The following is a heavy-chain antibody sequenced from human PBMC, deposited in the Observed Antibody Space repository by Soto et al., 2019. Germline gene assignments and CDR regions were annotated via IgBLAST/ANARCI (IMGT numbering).Heavy chain of an antibody. CDR1: GGTFRTSA. CDR2: IMPVFPTP. D-gene: IGHD3-3*02. V-gene: IGHV1-69*12. CDR3: ARDKDRQQLGGNYYYIMDV. Sequence: QVQPVQSGAEVKKPGSSVKVSCKTSGGTFRTSAISWVRQAPGQGLEWMGGIMPVFPTPDYAQKFQGRVTITAAESTSTAYMELSSLRSEDTAVYYCARDKDRQQLGGNYYYIMDVWGQGTTVTVSS. J-gene: IGHJ6*01.